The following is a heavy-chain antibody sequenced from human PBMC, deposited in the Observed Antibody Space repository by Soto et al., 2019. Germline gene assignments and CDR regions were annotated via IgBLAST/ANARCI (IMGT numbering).Heavy chain of an antibody. D-gene: IGHD5-18*01. J-gene: IGHJ5*02. CDR3: ARHGQSWLHSWFDP. CDR1: GGSIGSYY. Sequence: QVQLQESGPGLVKPSETLSLTCTVSGGSIGSYYWTWIRQPPGKGLEWIGYFYNSGRTTNYNPSLKSRVTISVDTSKNQFSLKLSSVTAADTAVYYCARHGQSWLHSWFDPWGQGTLVTVSS. CDR2: FYNSGRTT. V-gene: IGHV4-59*08.